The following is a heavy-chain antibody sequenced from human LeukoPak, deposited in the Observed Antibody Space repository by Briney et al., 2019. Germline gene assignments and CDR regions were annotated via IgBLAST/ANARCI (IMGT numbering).Heavy chain of an antibody. CDR2: INHSGST. CDR3: ARGQAYYDFWSGSTHNWFDP. Sequence: SETLSLTCAVYGGSFSGYYWSRIRQPPGKGLEWIGEINHSGSTNYNTSLKSRVTISVDTSKNQFSLKLSSVTAADTAVYYCARGQAYYDFWSGSTHNWFDPWGQGTLVTVSS. V-gene: IGHV4-34*01. D-gene: IGHD3-3*01. J-gene: IGHJ5*02. CDR1: GGSFSGYY.